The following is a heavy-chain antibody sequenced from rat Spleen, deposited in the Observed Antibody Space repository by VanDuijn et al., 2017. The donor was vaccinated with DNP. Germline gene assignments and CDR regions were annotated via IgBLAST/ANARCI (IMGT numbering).Heavy chain of an antibody. V-gene: IGHV5-19*01. CDR1: GFTFSNYG. Sequence: EVQLVESGGGPVQPGRSLKLSCAASGFTFSNYGMHWIRQAPTKGLEWVASISPSGDNTYYSDSVRGRFSLSRDNAKSTLYLQVNSLRSEDTATYYCTSNPHIRTAAPFDYWGQGVMVTVSS. CDR2: ISPSGDNT. CDR3: TSNPHIRTAAPFDY. D-gene: IGHD3-8*01. J-gene: IGHJ2*01.